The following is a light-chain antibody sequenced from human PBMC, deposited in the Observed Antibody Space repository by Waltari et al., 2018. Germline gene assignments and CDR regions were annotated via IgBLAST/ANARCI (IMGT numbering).Light chain of an antibody. V-gene: IGLV2-8*01. CDR3: SSYAGSNNWV. Sequence: QSALTQPPSASGSPGQSVTISCTGTNSDVGGYNSVSWYQQHPGKAPNLMIYEVTERPSGVPDRFSGSRSANTASLTVSGLQAEDEADYYCSSYAGSNNWVFGGGTKLTVL. CDR2: EVT. CDR1: NSDVGGYNS. J-gene: IGLJ3*02.